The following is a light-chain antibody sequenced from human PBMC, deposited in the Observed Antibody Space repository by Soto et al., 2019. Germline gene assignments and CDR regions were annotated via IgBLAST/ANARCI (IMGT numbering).Light chain of an antibody. V-gene: IGLV3-21*04. CDR1: NIGSKS. Sequence: SYELTQPPSVSVAPGKTARITCGGNNIGSKSVHWYQQKPGQAPVLVIYYDSDRPSGIPERFSGSNSGNTATLAFSGVEAGCEDDSYCPLWDSSSDPRYVFGTGTKLTVL. J-gene: IGLJ1*01. CDR3: PLWDSSSDPRYV. CDR2: YDS.